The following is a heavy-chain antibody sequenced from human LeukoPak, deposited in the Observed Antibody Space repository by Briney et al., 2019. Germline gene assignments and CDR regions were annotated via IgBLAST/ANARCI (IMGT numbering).Heavy chain of an antibody. CDR3: AKDSEEGYCSSTSCSLGAFDI. Sequence: PGGSLRLSCAASGFTFDDYAMHWVRQAPGKGLEWVSGISWNSGSIGYADSVKGRFTISRDNAKNSLYLQMNSLRAEDTALYYCAKDSEEGYCSSTSCSLGAFDIWGQGTMVTVSS. CDR1: GFTFDDYA. J-gene: IGHJ3*02. D-gene: IGHD2-2*01. V-gene: IGHV3-9*01. CDR2: ISWNSGSI.